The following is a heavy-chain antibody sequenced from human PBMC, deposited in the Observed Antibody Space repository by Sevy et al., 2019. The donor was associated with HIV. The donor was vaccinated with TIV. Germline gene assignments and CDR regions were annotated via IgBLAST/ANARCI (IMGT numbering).Heavy chain of an antibody. CDR1: GDTLREHA. D-gene: IGHD3-10*01. V-gene: IGHV1-69*13. CDR3: ARAGENLYYSYYDY. J-gene: IGHJ4*02. Sequence: ASVKVSCKASGDTLREHAISWVRQAPGKGLEWMGGIIPTFDTANFPRKFQDRVTITADESTSTVYMELSSLRSEDTAVYYCARAGENLYYSYYDYWGQGTLVTVSS. CDR2: IIPTFDTA.